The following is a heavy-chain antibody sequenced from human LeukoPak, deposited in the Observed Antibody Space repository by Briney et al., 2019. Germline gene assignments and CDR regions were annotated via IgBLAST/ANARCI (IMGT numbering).Heavy chain of an antibody. J-gene: IGHJ4*02. CDR3: ARGNGPGSWLIDY. D-gene: IGHD3-10*01. Sequence: PGGSLRLSCAASGFTFRGYNMNWVRQAPGKGLEWVSSISSSSNYIYYADSVKGRFTISRDNAKNSLYLQMTSLRAEDTAVYYCARGNGPGSWLIDYWGQGTLVTVSS. CDR2: ISSSSNYI. V-gene: IGHV3-21*01. CDR1: GFTFRGYN.